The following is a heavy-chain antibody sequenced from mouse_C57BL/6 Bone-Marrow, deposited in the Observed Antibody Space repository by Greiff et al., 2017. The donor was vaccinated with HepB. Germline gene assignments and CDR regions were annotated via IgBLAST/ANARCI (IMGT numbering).Heavy chain of an antibody. CDR3: TRPLTSHFDD. CDR1: GFTFSDAW. CDR2: IRNKANNHAT. D-gene: IGHD5-1*01. J-gene: IGHJ2*01. V-gene: IGHV6-6*01. Sequence: EVKVVESGGGLVQPGGSMKLSCAASGFTFSDAWMDWVRQSPEKGLEWVAEIRNKANNHATYYAESVKGRFTISRDDSKSSVYLQMNSLRAEDTGIYYCTRPLTSHFDDWGQGTTLTVSS.